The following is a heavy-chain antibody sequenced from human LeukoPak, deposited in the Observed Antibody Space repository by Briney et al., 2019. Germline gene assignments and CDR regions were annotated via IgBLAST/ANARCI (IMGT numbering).Heavy chain of an antibody. Sequence: GGSLRLSCAASGFTFSSYGMHWVRQAPGKGLEWVAFIRYDGSNKYYADSVQGRFTISRDNSKNTLYLQMNSLRAEDKAVYYCARWERRGIYYFDYWGQGTLLTVSS. CDR2: IRYDGSNK. V-gene: IGHV3-30*02. D-gene: IGHD5-24*01. CDR3: ARWERRGIYYFDY. J-gene: IGHJ4*02. CDR1: GFTFSSYG.